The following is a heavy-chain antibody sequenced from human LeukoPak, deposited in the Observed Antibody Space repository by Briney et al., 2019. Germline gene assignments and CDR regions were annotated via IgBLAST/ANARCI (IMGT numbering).Heavy chain of an antibody. Sequence: ASVKVSCKAYGYSITDYYGHWVRQAPGQWLEWMGIINPSGRSTTNAQKFQGRVTLTRDTSTNTIYMELSSLRSDDTAVYYCARDAEGGSSWYDYWGQGTLVTVSS. CDR1: GYSITDYY. D-gene: IGHD6-13*01. CDR3: ARDAEGGSSWYDY. V-gene: IGHV1-46*01. J-gene: IGHJ4*02. CDR2: INPSGRST.